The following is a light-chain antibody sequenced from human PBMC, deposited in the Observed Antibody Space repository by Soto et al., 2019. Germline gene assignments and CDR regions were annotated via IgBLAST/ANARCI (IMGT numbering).Light chain of an antibody. Sequence: VLTQSPGTLSLSPGERATLSCRASQTVNSNYLAWYQQKPGQAPRLLIYGASSRATGIRDRFSGSGSGTDFTLTISRLEPEDFAVYYCQQYGSSVSYTFGQGTKLEIK. CDR1: QTVNSNY. CDR3: QQYGSSVSYT. CDR2: GAS. J-gene: IGKJ2*01. V-gene: IGKV3-20*01.